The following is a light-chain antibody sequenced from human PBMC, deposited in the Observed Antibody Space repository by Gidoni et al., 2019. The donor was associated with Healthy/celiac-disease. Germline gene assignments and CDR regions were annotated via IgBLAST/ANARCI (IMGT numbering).Light chain of an antibody. V-gene: IGKV3D-11*01. J-gene: IGKJ3*01. CDR1: QGVSSY. CDR3: QQRSNSFT. CDR2: DAS. Sequence: EIVLTQSPATRSLSPGERATLSCRASQGVSSYLAWYQQKPGQAPRLLIYDASNRATGIPARFSGSGPGTGFTLTISSLEPEDFAVYYCQQRSNSFTFGPGTKVDIK.